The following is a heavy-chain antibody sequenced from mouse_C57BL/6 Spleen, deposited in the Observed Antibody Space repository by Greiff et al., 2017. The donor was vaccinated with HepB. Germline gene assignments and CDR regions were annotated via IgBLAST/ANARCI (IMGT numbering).Heavy chain of an antibody. V-gene: IGHV5-17*01. CDR2: ISSGSSTI. CDR1: GFTFSDYG. CDR3: ARRDYDAMDY. Sequence: EVQLQQSGGGLVKPGGSLKLSCAASGFTFSDYGMHWVRQAPEKGLEWVAYISSGSSTIYYADTVKGRFTISRDNAKNTLFLQMTSLRSADTAMYYCARRDYDAMDYWGQGTSVTVSS. J-gene: IGHJ4*01.